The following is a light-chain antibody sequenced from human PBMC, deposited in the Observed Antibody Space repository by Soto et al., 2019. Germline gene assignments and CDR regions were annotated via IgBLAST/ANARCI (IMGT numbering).Light chain of an antibody. CDR2: DVS. CDR1: SSDVGGYKY. V-gene: IGLV2-11*01. Sequence: QSALTQPRSVSGSPGQSVIISCTGTSSDVGGYKYVSWYQHHPGKAPKLMIYDVSKRPSGVPDRFSGSKSGNTASLTISGLQADDEADYYCCSFAGSYTWVFGGGTKPTVL. CDR3: CSFAGSYTWV. J-gene: IGLJ3*02.